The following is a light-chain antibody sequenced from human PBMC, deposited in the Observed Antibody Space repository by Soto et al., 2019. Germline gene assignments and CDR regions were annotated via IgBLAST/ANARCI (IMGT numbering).Light chain of an antibody. J-gene: IGKJ4*01. CDR2: DAS. V-gene: IGKV3D-15*01. CDR1: QSISGT. Sequence: EIVLTQSLGTLSLSPGGRATLSCRASQSISGTLAWYQQKPGKPPRLLIYDASTRATATPERFSGSGSGTEFNLTISSLQSEDFGVYYCQQYNNWPRATFGGGTKVDIK. CDR3: QQYNNWPRAT.